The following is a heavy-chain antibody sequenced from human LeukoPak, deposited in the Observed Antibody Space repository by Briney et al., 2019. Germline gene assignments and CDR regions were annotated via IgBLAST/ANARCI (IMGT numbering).Heavy chain of an antibody. J-gene: IGHJ3*02. D-gene: IGHD3-22*01. CDR1: GFSFSSYA. CDR3: ANDPYYYEKEGVGAYDM. V-gene: IGHV3-23*01. Sequence: GGSLRLSCATSGFSFSSYAMSWVRQAPGKGLEWVSAMSSSDDGRYYAASVRGRFTISGDTSRSTLYLQMNSLRAEDAAVYYCANDPYYYEKEGVGAYDMWGQGTMVTVSS. CDR2: MSSSDDGR.